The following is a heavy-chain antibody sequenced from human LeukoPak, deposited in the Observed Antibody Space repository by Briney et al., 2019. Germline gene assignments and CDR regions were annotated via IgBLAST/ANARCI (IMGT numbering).Heavy chain of an antibody. J-gene: IGHJ4*02. V-gene: IGHV3-48*03. CDR3: ARKYCSSTSCLFDY. Sequence: GGSLRLSCAASGFTFSSYEMNWVRQAPGKGLEWVSYISTSGSPIYYADSVKGRFTVSRDNAKNSLYLQMNSLRAEDTAVYYCARKYCSSTSCLFDYWGQGTLVTVSS. CDR2: ISTSGSPI. CDR1: GFTFSSYE. D-gene: IGHD2-2*01.